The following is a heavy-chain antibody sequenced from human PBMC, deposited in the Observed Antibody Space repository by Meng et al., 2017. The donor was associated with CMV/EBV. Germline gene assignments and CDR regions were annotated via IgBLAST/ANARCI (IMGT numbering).Heavy chain of an antibody. J-gene: IGHJ4*02. CDR1: GYTFTDYY. CDR2: INPNDDT. Sequence: SAGDVKKRGASVKFSCKASGYTFTDYYIHWVRQAPGQWLEWMGWINPNDDTNYAQNLQGRVTMTRDMSINTVYMELSRLTSDDTAVYYCARSSGWSRFDYWGLGTLVTVSS. D-gene: IGHD6-19*01. V-gene: IGHV1-2*02. CDR3: ARSSGWSRFDY.